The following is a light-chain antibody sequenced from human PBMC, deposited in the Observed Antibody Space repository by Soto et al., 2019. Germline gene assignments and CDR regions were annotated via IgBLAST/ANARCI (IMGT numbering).Light chain of an antibody. J-gene: IGKJ5*01. CDR1: QSISTY. V-gene: IGKV1-39*01. Sequence: DIQMTQSPSSLSASVGDRVTITCRASQSISTYLNWYQQKPGKAPKLLIYGASSLQGGVPSRFSGSGSGTDFTLTISSLQPEDFATYYCQQSSSIPITFGQGTRLEMK. CDR2: GAS. CDR3: QQSSSIPIT.